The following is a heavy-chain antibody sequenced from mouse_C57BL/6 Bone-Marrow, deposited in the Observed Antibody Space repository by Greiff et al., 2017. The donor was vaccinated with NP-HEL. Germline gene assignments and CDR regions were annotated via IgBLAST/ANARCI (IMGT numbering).Heavy chain of an antibody. J-gene: IGHJ2*01. CDR2: INSDGGST. D-gene: IGHD2-3*01. CDR3: ARHERWLLGDDY. CDR1: EYEFPSHD. V-gene: IGHV5-2*01. Sequence: EVQLVESGGGLVQPGESLKLSCESNEYEFPSHDMSWVRKTPEKRLELVAAINSDGGSTSYPDTMERRFIISRDHTKKTLYLEMNRLRSEATALYYCARHERWLLGDDYWGQGTTLTVSS.